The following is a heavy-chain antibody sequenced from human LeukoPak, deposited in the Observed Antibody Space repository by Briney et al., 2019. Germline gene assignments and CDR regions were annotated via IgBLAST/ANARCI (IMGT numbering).Heavy chain of an antibody. V-gene: IGHV1-69*05. CDR1: GGTFSSYA. J-gene: IGHJ4*02. CDR3: ARALWGYYDSSGYYYFDY. Sequence: SVKVSCKASGGTFSSYAISWVRQAPGQGLEWMGGIIPIFGTANYAQKFQGRVTITTDESTSTAYMELSSLRSEDTAVYYCARALWGYYDSSGYYYFDYWGQGTLVTVSS. CDR2: IIPIFGTA. D-gene: IGHD3-22*01.